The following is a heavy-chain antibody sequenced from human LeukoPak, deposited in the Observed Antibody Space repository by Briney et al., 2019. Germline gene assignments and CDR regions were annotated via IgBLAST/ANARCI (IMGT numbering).Heavy chain of an antibody. CDR3: ARGVYIAAAQYGY. D-gene: IGHD6-13*01. J-gene: IGHJ4*02. V-gene: IGHV4-59*01. CDR1: GGSISSYY. CDR2: IYYSGTA. Sequence: SETLSLTCTVSGGSISSYYWSWIRQPPGKGLEWIGYIYYSGTANYNPSLKSRVTIAVDTSKNQFSLKLSSVTAADTAVYYCARGVYIAAAQYGYWGQGTLVTVSS.